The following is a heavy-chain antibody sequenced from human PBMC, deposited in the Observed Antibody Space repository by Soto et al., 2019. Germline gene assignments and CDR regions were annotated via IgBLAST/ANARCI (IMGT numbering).Heavy chain of an antibody. D-gene: IGHD1-1*01. CDR2: ISYDGSIK. J-gene: IGHJ2*01. Sequence: QGLEWVAVISYDGSIKYYVDSVKGRLTIPRENSKNTVYLQMNSLRAEDTAVYYFSYQAEDRIRVTSAVSAFLRNGSLDL. CDR3: SYQAEDRIRVTSAVSAFLRNGSLDL. V-gene: IGHV3-30*03.